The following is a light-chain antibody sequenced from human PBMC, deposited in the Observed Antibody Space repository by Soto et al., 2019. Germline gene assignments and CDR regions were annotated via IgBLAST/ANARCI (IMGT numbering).Light chain of an antibody. CDR3: QQYNNWPPGT. J-gene: IGKJ1*01. CDR1: QSVSSN. Sequence: EIVMTQCPATVSVSPGERATLSCRASQSVSSNLAWYQQKPGQAPRLLIYGASTRATGIPARFSGSGSGTEFTLTISSLQSEDFAVYYCQQYNNWPPGTFGQGTKVEIK. CDR2: GAS. V-gene: IGKV3-15*01.